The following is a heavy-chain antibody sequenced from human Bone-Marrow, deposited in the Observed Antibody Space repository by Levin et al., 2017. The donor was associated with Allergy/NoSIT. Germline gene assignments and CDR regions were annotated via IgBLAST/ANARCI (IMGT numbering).Heavy chain of an antibody. J-gene: IGHJ4*02. V-gene: IGHV4-30-4*01. D-gene: IGHD3-16*01. CDR1: GDSVSSVDHY. Sequence: SQTLSLTCALSGDSVSSVDHYWSWFRQAPGKGLEWLGSVYNSGNTYYNPSLRGRLTVSPDTSRNQFSLRLTSVTAADTAVYYCAGGRSYSSGTIPESYYFDYWGQGALVTVSS. CDR3: AGGRSYSSGTIPESYYFDY. CDR2: VYNSGNT.